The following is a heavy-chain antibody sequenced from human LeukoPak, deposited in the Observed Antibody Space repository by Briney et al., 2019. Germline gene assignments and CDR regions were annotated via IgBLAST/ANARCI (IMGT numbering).Heavy chain of an antibody. CDR1: GYTVTTYG. D-gene: IGHD4-17*01. V-gene: IGHV1-18*01. Sequence: ASVKVSCKASGYTVTTYGINWVRQAPGQGLEWMGWISAYSGHTKYAQRLQGRVTMTTDTSTNTAYMQLTSLGSDDTAVYYCARDVSTVTTRGDYYYYMDVWGKGTTVTVSS. CDR2: ISAYSGHT. CDR3: ARDVSTVTTRGDYYYYMDV. J-gene: IGHJ6*03.